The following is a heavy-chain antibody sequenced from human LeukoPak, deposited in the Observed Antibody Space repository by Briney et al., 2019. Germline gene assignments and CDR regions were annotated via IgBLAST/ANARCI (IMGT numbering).Heavy chain of an antibody. CDR2: IYTSGST. CDR1: GGSISSGSYY. J-gene: IGHJ4*02. CDR3: ARVRPYYDSSGYTPYYFDY. V-gene: IGHV4-61*02. Sequence: SQTLSLTCTVSGGSISSGSYYWSWIRQPAGKGPEWIGRIYTSGSTNYNPSLKSRVTISVDTSKNQFSLKLSSVTAADTAVYYCARVRPYYDSSGYTPYYFDYWGQGTLVTVSS. D-gene: IGHD3-22*01.